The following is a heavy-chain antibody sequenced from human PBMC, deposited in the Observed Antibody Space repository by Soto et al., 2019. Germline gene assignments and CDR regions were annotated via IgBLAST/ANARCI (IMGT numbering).Heavy chain of an antibody. V-gene: IGHV4-59*01. Sequence: SETLSLTCTVSGGSISSYYWSWIRQPPGKGLEWIGYIYYSGSTNYNPSLKSRVTISVDTSKNQFSLKLSSVTAADTAVYYCARDLTPLLRFLEWPRGWFDPWGQGTLVTVSS. CDR3: ARDLTPLLRFLEWPRGWFDP. D-gene: IGHD3-3*01. CDR2: IYYSGST. J-gene: IGHJ5*02. CDR1: GGSISSYY.